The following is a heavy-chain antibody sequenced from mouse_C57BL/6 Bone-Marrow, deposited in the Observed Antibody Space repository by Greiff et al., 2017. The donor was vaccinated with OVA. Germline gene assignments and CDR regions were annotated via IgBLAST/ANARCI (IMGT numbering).Heavy chain of an antibody. CDR2: IRSKSNNYAT. Sequence: DVMLVESGGGLVQPKGSLKLSCAASGFSFNTYAMNWVRQAPGKGLEWVARIRSKSNNYATYYADSVKDRFTISRDDSESMLYLQMNNLKTEDTAMYYCVRVSSGYAWFAYWGQGTLVTVSA. V-gene: IGHV10-1*01. CDR3: VRVSSGYAWFAY. J-gene: IGHJ3*01. CDR1: GFSFNTYA. D-gene: IGHD3-2*02.